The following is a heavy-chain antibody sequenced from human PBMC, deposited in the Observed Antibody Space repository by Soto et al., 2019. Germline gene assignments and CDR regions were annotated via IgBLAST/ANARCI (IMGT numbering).Heavy chain of an antibody. Sequence: EVQLVESGGGLVKPGGSLTLSCSASGFSFDRAWASWVRQAPGRGLEWVGLIKTKTDGGTTDYAASVKGRFTISKDESEKTVYLYMNRLKTEDTAFYYCATTGYSNDGMFDSWGQGSLVTVSS. J-gene: IGHJ4*02. CDR3: ATTGYSNDGMFDS. CDR1: GFSFDRAW. D-gene: IGHD4-4*01. V-gene: IGHV3-15*01. CDR2: IKTKTDGGTT.